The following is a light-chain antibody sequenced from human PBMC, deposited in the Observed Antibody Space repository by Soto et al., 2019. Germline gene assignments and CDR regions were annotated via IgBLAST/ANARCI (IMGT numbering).Light chain of an antibody. CDR2: EVS. CDR3: CSYGGGNNFYV. Sequence: QSVLTQLASDCDSPGQSFTISCTGTISDIGTYDYVSWYQHLPDKAPKLIIYEVSKRPSGVPDRFYGSKSGNTASLTVSGLQAEDEGDYYCCSYGGGNNFYVFGTGTKVTVL. J-gene: IGLJ1*01. CDR1: ISDIGTYDY. V-gene: IGLV2-8*01.